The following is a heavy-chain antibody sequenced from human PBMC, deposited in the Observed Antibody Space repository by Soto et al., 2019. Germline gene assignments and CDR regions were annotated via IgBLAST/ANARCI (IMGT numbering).Heavy chain of an antibody. Sequence: SVKVSCKASGGTFNRHGITWVRQAPGQGLEWMGWISGYNGDINYEQKFQGRVTLSSDTLTSTVYLELKSLRFDDTAVYYCARVRIVGAREIDFWGQGTLVTVSS. J-gene: IGHJ4*02. V-gene: IGHV1-18*04. CDR1: GGTFNRHG. CDR3: ARVRIVGAREIDF. D-gene: IGHD1-26*01. CDR2: ISGYNGDI.